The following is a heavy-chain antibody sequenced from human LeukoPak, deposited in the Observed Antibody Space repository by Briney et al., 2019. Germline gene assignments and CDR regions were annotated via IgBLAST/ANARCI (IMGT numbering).Heavy chain of an antibody. CDR2: IYHSGST. V-gene: IGHV4-30-2*01. CDR1: GGSISSGGYY. J-gene: IGHJ4*02. D-gene: IGHD5-18*01. CDR3: ARGEMDTAMVTLGFDY. Sequence: SETLSLTCTVPGGSISSGGYYWSWIRQPPGKGLEWIGYIYHSGSTYYNPSLKSRVTISVDRSKNQFSLKLSSVTAADTAVYYCARGEMDTAMVTLGFDYWGQGTLVTVSS.